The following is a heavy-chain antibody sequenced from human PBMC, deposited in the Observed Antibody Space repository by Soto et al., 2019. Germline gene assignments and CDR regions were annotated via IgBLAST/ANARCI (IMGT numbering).Heavy chain of an antibody. V-gene: IGHV3-21*01. CDR3: VRVNYDILTGYSHDAFDI. CDR1: GFTFSSYS. D-gene: IGHD3-9*01. J-gene: IGHJ3*02. Sequence: PGGSLRLSCAASGFTFSSYSMNWVRQAPGKGLEWVSSISSSSSYIYYADSVKGRFTISRDNAKNSLYLQMNSLRAEDTAVYYCVRVNYDILTGYSHDAFDIWGQGTMVTVSS. CDR2: ISSSSSYI.